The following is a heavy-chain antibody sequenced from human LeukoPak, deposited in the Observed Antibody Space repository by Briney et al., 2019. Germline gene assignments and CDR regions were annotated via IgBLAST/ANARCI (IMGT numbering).Heavy chain of an antibody. Sequence: ASVKVSCKASGYTFTGYYAHWVRQAPGQGLEWMGWINPNSGGTDYAQKFQGRVTMTRDTSISTAYMELSSLNSDDTAVFFCARGGYCTSTSCFVLAADSDYWGQGTLVTVSS. CDR2: INPNSGGT. CDR3: ARGGYCTSTSCFVLAADSDY. J-gene: IGHJ4*02. D-gene: IGHD2-2*01. CDR1: GYTFTGYY. V-gene: IGHV1-2*02.